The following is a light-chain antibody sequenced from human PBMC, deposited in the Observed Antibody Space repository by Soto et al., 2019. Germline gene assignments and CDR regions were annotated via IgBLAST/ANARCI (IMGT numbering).Light chain of an antibody. Sequence: DIQMTQSPSTLSAPVGDRGTITCRASQSISSWLAWYQQKPGKAPKLLIYKASSLESGVPSRFSGSGSGTEFTLTISSLQPDDFATYYCQQYNSYSRTFGQGTKVDI. J-gene: IGKJ1*01. CDR3: QQYNSYSRT. V-gene: IGKV1-5*03. CDR2: KAS. CDR1: QSISSW.